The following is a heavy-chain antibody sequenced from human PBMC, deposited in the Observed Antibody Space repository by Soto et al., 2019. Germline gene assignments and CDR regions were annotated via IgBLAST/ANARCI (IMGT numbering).Heavy chain of an antibody. V-gene: IGHV3-21*01. CDR1: GFTFSNYS. J-gene: IGHJ5*02. Sequence: GGSLRLSCAVSGFTFSNYSINWVRQSPGKGLEWVSSISSSSTSIYYADSVKGRFTISRDNPKNSLYLQMNSLRAEDAAVYYCARDRSAARGGWFDPWGQGTLVTVSS. D-gene: IGHD6-19*01. CDR3: ARDRSAARGGWFDP. CDR2: ISSSSTSI.